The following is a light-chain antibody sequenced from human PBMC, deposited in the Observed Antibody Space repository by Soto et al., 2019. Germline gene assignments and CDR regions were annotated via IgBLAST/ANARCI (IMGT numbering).Light chain of an antibody. Sequence: EIVLTQSPGTLSLSPGERATISCRASQSVSSSYLAWYQQKPGQAPRLLIYGASSRDPGIPDRFSGSGSGTEFPLTISRLEPEDFGIYYCQQYGRLPRTFGQGTKVEIK. V-gene: IGKV3-20*01. CDR1: QSVSSSY. CDR3: QQYGRLPRT. CDR2: GAS. J-gene: IGKJ1*01.